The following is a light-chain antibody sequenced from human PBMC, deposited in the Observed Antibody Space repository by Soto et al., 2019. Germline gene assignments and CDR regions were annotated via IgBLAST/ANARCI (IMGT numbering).Light chain of an antibody. CDR1: QSINNR. CDR2: DAS. Sequence: DIQMTQSPSTLSASVGDIVTITCRASQSINNRFAWYQQMPGKAPNLLIYDASSLESGVPSRFRGSGSETEFTLTISGLQPDDFATYYCQQFIDGWTFGQGTKVDIK. J-gene: IGKJ1*01. CDR3: QQFIDGWT. V-gene: IGKV1-5*01.